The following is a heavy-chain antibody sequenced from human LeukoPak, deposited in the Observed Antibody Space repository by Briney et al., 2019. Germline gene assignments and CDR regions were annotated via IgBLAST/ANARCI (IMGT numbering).Heavy chain of an antibody. D-gene: IGHD6-13*01. J-gene: IGHJ4*02. CDR2: IYYSGTT. Sequence: SETLSLTCTVSGGSISSYYWSWIRQPPGKGLEWIGYIYYSGTTNYNPSLKSRVTISVDTSKNQFSLKLSSVTAADTAVYYCARGVYVAAAQYGYWGQGTLVTVSS. V-gene: IGHV4-59*01. CDR3: ARGVYVAAAQYGY. CDR1: GGSISSYY.